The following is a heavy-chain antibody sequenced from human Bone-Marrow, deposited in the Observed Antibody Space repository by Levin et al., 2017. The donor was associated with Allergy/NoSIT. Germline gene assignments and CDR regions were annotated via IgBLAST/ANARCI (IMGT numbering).Heavy chain of an antibody. V-gene: IGHV4-4*07. CDR3: ARDYYDSSGYYFDY. Sequence: SQTLSLTCTVSGGSISSYYWSWIRQPAGKGLEWIGRIYTSGSTNYNPSLKSRVTMSVDTSKNQFSLKLSSVTAADTAVYYCARDYYDSSGYYFDYWGQGTLVTVSS. CDR1: GGSISSYY. J-gene: IGHJ4*02. CDR2: IYTSGST. D-gene: IGHD3-22*01.